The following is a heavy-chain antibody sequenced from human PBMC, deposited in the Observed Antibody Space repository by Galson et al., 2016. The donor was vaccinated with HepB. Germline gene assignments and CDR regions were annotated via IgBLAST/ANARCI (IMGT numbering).Heavy chain of an antibody. D-gene: IGHD4-17*01. CDR3: AREMAPWDHGDRAYYYYYMDV. V-gene: IGHV3-48*02. J-gene: IGHJ6*03. CDR1: GFTFSSYS. CDR2: ISSSSSTI. Sequence: SLRLSCAASGFTFSSYSMNWVRQAPGKGLEWVSYISSSSSTIYYADSVKGRFTISRDNAKNSLYLQMNSLRDEDTAVYYCAREMAPWDHGDRAYYYYYMDVWGKGTTVTVSS.